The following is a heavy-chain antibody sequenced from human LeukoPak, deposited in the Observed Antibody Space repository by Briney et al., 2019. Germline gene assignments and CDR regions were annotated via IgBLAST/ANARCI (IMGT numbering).Heavy chain of an antibody. CDR2: ISSSSSYI. V-gene: IGHV3-21*01. J-gene: IGHJ3*02. CDR3: AKDLVAGGAFDI. CDR1: GFTFSSYS. Sequence: PGGSLRLSCAASGFTFSSYSMNWVRQAPGKGLEWVSSISSSSSYIYYADSVKGRFTISRDNSKNTLYLQMNSLRAEDTAVYYCAKDLVAGGAFDIWGQGTMVTVSS. D-gene: IGHD2-15*01.